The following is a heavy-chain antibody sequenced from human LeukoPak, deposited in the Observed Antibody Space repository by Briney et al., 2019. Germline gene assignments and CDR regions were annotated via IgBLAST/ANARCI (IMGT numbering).Heavy chain of an antibody. CDR1: GFTFSRYA. CDR3: ARDDFAGDSSGYIDY. V-gene: IGHV3-33*08. D-gene: IGHD3-22*01. Sequence: GGSLRRSCAASGFTFSRYAMSWVRQSPGKGLEWVAVIWFDGSNQYHADAVKGRFTISRDNSKNTLYLQMSSLRAEDTALYYCARDDFAGDSSGYIDYWGQGTLVTVSS. CDR2: IWFDGSNQ. J-gene: IGHJ4*02.